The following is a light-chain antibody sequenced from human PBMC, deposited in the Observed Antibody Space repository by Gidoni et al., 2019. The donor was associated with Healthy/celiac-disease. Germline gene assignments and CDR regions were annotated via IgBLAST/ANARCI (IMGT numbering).Light chain of an antibody. V-gene: IGKV1-39*01. J-gene: IGKJ1*01. CDR1: QSISSY. CDR2: DAS. Sequence: DIQMTQAPSSLSASVGDRVTITCRASQSISSYLNWYQQKPGNAPKLLIDDASSLQSGVPSRFSGSGSGTDFTLTISSLQPEDFATYYCQQSYSTPGAFGQGTKVEIK. CDR3: QQSYSTPGA.